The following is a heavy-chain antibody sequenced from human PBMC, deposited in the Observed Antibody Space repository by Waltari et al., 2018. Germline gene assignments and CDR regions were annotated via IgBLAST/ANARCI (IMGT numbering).Heavy chain of an antibody. J-gene: IGHJ4*02. V-gene: IGHV1-2*02. CDR1: GYTFTGYY. CDR3: ARAPDDYVWGSYRFYFDY. D-gene: IGHD3-16*02. CDR2: IKPNSGGK. Sequence: QVQLVQSGAEVKKPGASVKVSCKASGYTFTGYYMHWVRQAPGQGLEWMEWIKPNSGGKNNAQKFQGRVTMTRDTSISTAYMELSRLRSDDTAVYYCARAPDDYVWGSYRFYFDYWGQGTLVTVSS.